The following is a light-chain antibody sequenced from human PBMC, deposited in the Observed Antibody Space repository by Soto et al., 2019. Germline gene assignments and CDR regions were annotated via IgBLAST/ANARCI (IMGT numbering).Light chain of an antibody. CDR3: ASRDVSLEAWV. CDR1: SSNIGSNT. V-gene: IGLV1-44*01. J-gene: IGLJ3*02. CDR2: NDS. Sequence: QSVLIQPPSASGTPGQRVTISCSGSSSNIGSNTVNWFQQVPGMAPRLLIYNDSQRPSGVPDRFSGSRSGTSASLAISGLQSDDEADFYCASRDVSLEAWVFGGGTKVTVL.